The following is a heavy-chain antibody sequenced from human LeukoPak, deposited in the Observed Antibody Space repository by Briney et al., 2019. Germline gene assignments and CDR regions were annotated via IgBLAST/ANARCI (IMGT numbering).Heavy chain of an antibody. CDR3: VSDSVKAAGHLFVY. CDR1: GDSVSSSCAA. Sequence: SQTLSLTCAISGDSVSSSCAACTSIRQSPSRGLEWLGRTYYRSRWYNDYALSVKSRITINPDTSKNQFSLQLNSVTPEDTAVYYCVSDSVKAAGHLFVYGGQGTLVTVSS. V-gene: IGHV6-1*01. CDR2: TYYRSRWYN. D-gene: IGHD6-13*01. J-gene: IGHJ4*02.